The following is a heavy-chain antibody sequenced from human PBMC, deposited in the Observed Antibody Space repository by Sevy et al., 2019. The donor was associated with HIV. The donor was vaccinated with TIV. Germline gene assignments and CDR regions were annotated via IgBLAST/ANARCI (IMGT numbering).Heavy chain of an antibody. V-gene: IGHV3-11*06. J-gene: IGHJ5*02. CDR1: GFTFSDYY. CDR3: AKAAAGVNWFDP. D-gene: IGHD6-13*01. CDR2: IRSSSSYT. Sequence: GGSLRLSCAASGFTFSDYYMSWIRRAPEKGLEWVSYIRSSSSYTNYADSVKGRFTISRDNAKNSLYLQMNSLRAEDTAVYYCAKAAAGVNWFDPWGQGTLVTVSS.